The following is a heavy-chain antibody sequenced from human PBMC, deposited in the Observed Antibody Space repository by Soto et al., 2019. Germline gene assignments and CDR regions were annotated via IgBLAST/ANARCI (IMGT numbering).Heavy chain of an antibody. J-gene: IGHJ6*02. CDR3: ARERVACVPKPYYHGVDV. Sequence: QGQMVQSGAEVKKPGASVKVSCKAYGYIFTAYYIHWVRQAPGQGLEWMGWLNPNNGDTKYAQNFQGRVTMTRDTSITTAYMELSDLKSDDSAVYLCARERVACVPKPYYHGVDVWGRGTPVSVSS. CDR2: LNPNNGDT. V-gene: IGHV1-2*02. CDR1: GYIFTAYY.